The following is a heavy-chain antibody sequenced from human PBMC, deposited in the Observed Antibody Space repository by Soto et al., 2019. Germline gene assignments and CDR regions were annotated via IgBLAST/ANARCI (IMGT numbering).Heavy chain of an antibody. J-gene: IGHJ3*02. CDR3: HCWQIYCSGGSCYSYDAFDI. V-gene: IGHV1-18*01. Sequence: ASVKVSCKASGYTFTSYGISWVRQAPGQGLEWMGWISAYNGNTNYAQKLQGRVTMTTDTSTSTAYMELRSLRSDDTAVYYCHCWQIYCSGGSCYSYDAFDIWGQGTMVTVSS. D-gene: IGHD2-15*01. CDR2: ISAYNGNT. CDR1: GYTFTSYG.